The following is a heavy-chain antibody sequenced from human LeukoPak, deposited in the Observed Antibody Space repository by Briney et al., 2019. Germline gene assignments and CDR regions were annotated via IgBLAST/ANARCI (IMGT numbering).Heavy chain of an antibody. Sequence: SGGSLRLSCAASGFTFSSYWMSWVRQAPGKGLEWVANIKQDGSEKYYVDSVKGRFTISRDNAKNSLYLQMNSLRAEDTAVYYCARDLTMTRYYDYVWGSYRYTPAYYFDYWGQGTLVTVSS. J-gene: IGHJ4*02. CDR3: ARDLTMTRYYDYVWGSYRYTPAYYFDY. CDR2: IKQDGSEK. V-gene: IGHV3-7*03. D-gene: IGHD3-16*02. CDR1: GFTFSSYW.